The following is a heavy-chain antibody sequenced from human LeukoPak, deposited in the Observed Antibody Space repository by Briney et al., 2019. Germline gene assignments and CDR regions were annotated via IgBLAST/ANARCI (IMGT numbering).Heavy chain of an antibody. V-gene: IGHV3-49*04. CDR2: IRSKAYGGTT. J-gene: IGHJ4*02. D-gene: IGHD4-17*01. Sequence: PGGSLRLSCTASGFTFGDYAMSWVRQAPGKGLEWVGFIRSKAYGGTTEYAASVKGRFTISRDDSKSIAYLQMNSLKTEDTAVYYCTRHLTSTVTGPLPDFDYWGQGTLVTVSS. CDR1: GFTFGDYA. CDR3: TRHLTSTVTGPLPDFDY.